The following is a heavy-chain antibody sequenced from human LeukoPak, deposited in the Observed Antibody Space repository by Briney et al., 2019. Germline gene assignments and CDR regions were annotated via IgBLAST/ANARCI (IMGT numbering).Heavy chain of an antibody. CDR3: AKDSYSGSSSWYEGYFQH. J-gene: IGHJ1*01. CDR2: ISWNSGSI. CDR1: GFTFDDYA. D-gene: IGHD6-13*01. V-gene: IGHV3-9*01. Sequence: PGRSLRLSCAASGFTFDDYAMHWVRQAPGKGLEWVSGISWNSGSIGYADSVKGRFTISRDNAKNSLYLQMNSLGAEDTALYYCAKDSYSGSSSWYEGYFQHWGQGTLVTVSS.